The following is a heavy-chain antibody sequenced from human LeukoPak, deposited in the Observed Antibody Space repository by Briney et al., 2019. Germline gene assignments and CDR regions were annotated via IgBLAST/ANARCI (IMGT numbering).Heavy chain of an antibody. CDR1: GYTFTGYY. Sequence: ASVKVSCKASGYTFTGYYMHWVRQAPGQGLEWMGWINPNSGGTNYAQKFQGRVTMTRGTSISTAYMELSRLRSDDTAVYYCARDPEYCSSTSCQNWFDPWGQGTLVTVSS. CDR2: INPNSGGT. CDR3: ARDPEYCSSTSCQNWFDP. D-gene: IGHD2-2*01. J-gene: IGHJ5*02. V-gene: IGHV1-2*02.